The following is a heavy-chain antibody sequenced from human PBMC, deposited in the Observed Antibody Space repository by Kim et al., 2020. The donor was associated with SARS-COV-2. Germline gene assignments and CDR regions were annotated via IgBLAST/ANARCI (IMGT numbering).Heavy chain of an antibody. D-gene: IGHD6-19*01. V-gene: IGHV3-23*01. CDR3: AKMSIVGGWNYFDYYG. CDR1: GFTFDNYA. CDR2: VRCDGVNK. J-gene: IGHJ6*01. Sequence: GGSLRLSCVGSGFTFDNYAMSWVRQAPGKGLEWVSGVRCDGVNKFYADSVRGRFTISRDNSKNMLYLQMNSLRDEDTALYYCAKMSIVGGWNYFDYYG.